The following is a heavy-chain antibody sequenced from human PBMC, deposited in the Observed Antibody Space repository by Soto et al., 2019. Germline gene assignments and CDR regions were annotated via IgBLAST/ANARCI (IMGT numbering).Heavy chain of an antibody. Sequence: EVQLVESGGGLVQPGRSLRLSCAGSGFTFGDFGMHWVRQRPGRGLEWVSGISWSSGSRVLADAVKGRFTISRDNAKNSLYFQMNSLRHEDTALYYCSKGEGFRVVVVGATRAFDHWGQGTLVTVSS. CDR3: SKGEGFRVVVVGATRAFDH. CDR2: ISWSSGSR. V-gene: IGHV3-9*01. CDR1: GFTFGDFG. D-gene: IGHD2-15*01. J-gene: IGHJ4*02.